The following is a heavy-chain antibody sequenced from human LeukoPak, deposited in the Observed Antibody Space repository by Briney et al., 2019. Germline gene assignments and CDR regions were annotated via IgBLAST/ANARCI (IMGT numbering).Heavy chain of an antibody. CDR3: ARGIAVAGYYYYGMDV. CDR1: GGSINSYY. V-gene: IGHV4-59*01. CDR2: IYYSGST. Sequence: PSETLSLTCTVSGGSINSYYWSWIRQPPGRGLEWIGYIYYSGSTNYNPSLKSRVTISVDTSKNQFSLKLSSVTAADTAVYYCARGIAVAGYYYYGMDVWGQGTTVTVSS. J-gene: IGHJ6*02. D-gene: IGHD6-19*01.